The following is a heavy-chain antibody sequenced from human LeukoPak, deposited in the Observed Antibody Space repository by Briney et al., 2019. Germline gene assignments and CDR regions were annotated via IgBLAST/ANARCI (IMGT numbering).Heavy chain of an antibody. Sequence: GGSLRLSCAASGFTVSYNYMSWVRQAPGKGLEWVSVIYSGGTTYYADSVKGRFTISRDNSKNTLYLQMNSLRAEDTAVYYCAKEYVVATITGDAFDIWGQGTMVTVSS. J-gene: IGHJ3*02. D-gene: IGHD5-12*01. CDR1: GFTVSYNY. CDR2: IYSGGTT. CDR3: AKEYVVATITGDAFDI. V-gene: IGHV3-53*05.